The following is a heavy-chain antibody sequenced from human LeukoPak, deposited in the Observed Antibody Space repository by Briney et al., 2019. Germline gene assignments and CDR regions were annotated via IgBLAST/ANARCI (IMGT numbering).Heavy chain of an antibody. CDR1: GFTFSSYA. Sequence: GGSLRLPCAASGFTFSSYAMSWVRQAPGKGLEWVSAISGSGTSTYYADSVRGRFTISRDNSKNTLFLQMNSLRADDTAVYYCAKDPGPMDVWGQGTTVTVSS. CDR3: AKDPGPMDV. J-gene: IGHJ6*02. CDR2: ISGSGTST. V-gene: IGHV3-23*01.